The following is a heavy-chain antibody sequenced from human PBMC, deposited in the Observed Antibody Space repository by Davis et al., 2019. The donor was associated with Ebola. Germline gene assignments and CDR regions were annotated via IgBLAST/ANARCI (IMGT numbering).Heavy chain of an antibody. CDR3: ARGAVAGLPFDY. Sequence: GGSLRLSCAASGFTFSSYAMSWVRQAPGKGLEWISYIGPSSNNIYYADSVKGRFTISRDNSKNTLYLQMNSLRAGDTAVYYCARGAVAGLPFDYWGQGTLVTVSS. J-gene: IGHJ4*02. CDR1: GFTFSSYA. V-gene: IGHV3-48*01. D-gene: IGHD6-19*01. CDR2: IGPSSNNI.